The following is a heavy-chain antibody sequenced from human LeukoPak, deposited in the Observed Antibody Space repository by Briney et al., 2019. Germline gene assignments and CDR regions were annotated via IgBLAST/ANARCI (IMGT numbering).Heavy chain of an antibody. CDR1: GFTFSSYG. J-gene: IGHJ4*02. V-gene: IGHV3-23*01. D-gene: IGHD6-19*01. Sequence: PGRSLRLSCAASGFTFSSYGMHWVRQAPGKGLEWVSGISGSGGSTDYADSVKGRFTISRDNSKNTLYLQMNSLRAEDTAVYYCATDPDTSGWYSYWGQGTLVTVSS. CDR2: ISGSGGST. CDR3: ATDPDTSGWYSY.